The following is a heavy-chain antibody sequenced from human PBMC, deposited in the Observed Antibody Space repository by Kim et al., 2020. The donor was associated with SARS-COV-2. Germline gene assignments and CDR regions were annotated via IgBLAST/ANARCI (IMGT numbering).Heavy chain of an antibody. CDR2: IYYSGST. D-gene: IGHD3-22*01. J-gene: IGHJ4*02. Sequence: SETLSLTCTVSGGSISSGGYYWSWIRQHPGKGLEWTGYIYYSGSTYYNPSLKSRVTISVDTSKNQFSLKLSSVTAADRAVYYCARGQGLITMIVVVVGAFDYWGQGTLVTVSS. CDR3: ARGQGLITMIVVVVGAFDY. V-gene: IGHV4-31*03. CDR1: GGSISSGGYY.